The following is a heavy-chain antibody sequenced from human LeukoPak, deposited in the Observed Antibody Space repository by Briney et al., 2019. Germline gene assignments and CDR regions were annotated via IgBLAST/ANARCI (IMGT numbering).Heavy chain of an antibody. CDR3: ARVVGATGSSNY. Sequence: SQTLSLTCTVSGGSISSVYCRWIRQPPRKGLKWIGYIYYTGSTNYNPSLKSRITISVDTSKSHFSLKLSSVTAADTAVYYCARVVGATGSSNYWGQGTLVTVSS. CDR2: IYYTGST. V-gene: IGHV4-59*01. CDR1: GGSISSVY. D-gene: IGHD1-26*01. J-gene: IGHJ4*02.